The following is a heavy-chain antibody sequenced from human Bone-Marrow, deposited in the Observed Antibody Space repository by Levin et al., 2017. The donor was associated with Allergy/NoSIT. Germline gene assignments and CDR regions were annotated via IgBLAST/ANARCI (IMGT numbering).Heavy chain of an antibody. V-gene: IGHV4-38-2*02. CDR1: GYPISSGYY. J-gene: IGHJ5*02. Sequence: SETLSLTCAVSGYPISSGYYWGWIRQPPGKGLEWIASMYHSGSTYYNPSLKSRGTISVDTSKNKLSLKLSSVTAADTAVYYCAREIRIPWFDPWGQGTLVTVSS. CDR2: MYHSGST. CDR3: AREIRIPWFDP.